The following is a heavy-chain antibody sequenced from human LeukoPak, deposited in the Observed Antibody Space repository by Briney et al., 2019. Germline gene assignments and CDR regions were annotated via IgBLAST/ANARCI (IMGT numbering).Heavy chain of an antibody. V-gene: IGHV4-59*01. CDR2: IYYSGST. CDR3: ARSRSGYSYEHGAFEI. D-gene: IGHD5-18*01. J-gene: IGHJ3*02. CDR1: GDSISRYY. Sequence: SETLSLTCTVSGDSISRYYWSWIRQPPGKGLEWIGYIYYSGSTNYNPSLKSRVTISVDTSKNQFSLKLSSVTAADTAVYYCARSRSGYSYEHGAFEIWGQGTMVTVSS.